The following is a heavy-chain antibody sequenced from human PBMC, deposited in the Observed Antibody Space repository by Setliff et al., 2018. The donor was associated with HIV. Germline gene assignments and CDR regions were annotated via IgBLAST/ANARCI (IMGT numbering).Heavy chain of an antibody. CDR1: GFTFSSYT. CDR2: ISGSGKFM. D-gene: IGHD6-13*01. J-gene: IGHJ6*03. CDR3: AKTTPSSIRSPYYYYMDV. Sequence: GGSLRLSCAASGFTFSSYTMHWVRQAPGKGLEWVASISGSGKFMYYADSVKGRFTISRDNADSSLYLQMNSLRADDTAVYYCAKTTPSSIRSPYYYYMDVWGKGTTVTVSS. V-gene: IGHV3-21*01.